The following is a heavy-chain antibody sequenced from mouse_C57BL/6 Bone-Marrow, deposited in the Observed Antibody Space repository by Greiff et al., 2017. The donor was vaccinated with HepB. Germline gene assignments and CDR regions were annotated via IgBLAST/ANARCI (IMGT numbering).Heavy chain of an antibody. D-gene: IGHD1-1*01. V-gene: IGHV1-47*01. Sequence: VKLQESGAELVKPGASVKMSCKASGYTFTTYPIEWMKQNHGKSLEWIGNFHPYNDDTKYNEKFKGKATLTVEKSSSTVYLELSRLTSDDSAVYYCARGDYGSSYNAMDYWGQGTSVTVSS. CDR1: GYTFTTYP. J-gene: IGHJ4*01. CDR3: ARGDYGSSYNAMDY. CDR2: FHPYNDDT.